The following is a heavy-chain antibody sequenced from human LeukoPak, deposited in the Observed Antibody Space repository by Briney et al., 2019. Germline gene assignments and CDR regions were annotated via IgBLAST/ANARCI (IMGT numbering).Heavy chain of an antibody. CDR3: VRKDSGGWYDN. CDR1: GFTFSRYI. J-gene: IGHJ5*02. D-gene: IGHD6-19*01. Sequence: GGSLRLSCSASGFTFSRYIMHWVRQAPGKGLEYVSAISSDGTTTYYADSVKGRFTISRDNSKSTLYFEMSSLRGEDTAVYYCVRKDSGGWYDNWGQGTLVTVSS. V-gene: IGHV3-64*05. CDR2: ISSDGTTT.